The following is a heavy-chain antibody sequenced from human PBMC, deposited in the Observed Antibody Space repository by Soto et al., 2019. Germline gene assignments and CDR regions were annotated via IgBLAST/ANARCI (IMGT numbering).Heavy chain of an antibody. V-gene: IGHV3-23*01. D-gene: IGHD1-26*01. J-gene: IGHJ4*02. Sequence: GGSLRLSCAASGFTLSSSVMNWVRQAPGKGLQWVSGISDGGRFTYYAESVKGRFTISRDDSKRMLFLQMNSLRAEDTAVYYCAKSGPTNYFDYWGPGSLVTVSS. CDR3: AKSGPTNYFDY. CDR2: ISDGGRFT. CDR1: GFTLSSSV.